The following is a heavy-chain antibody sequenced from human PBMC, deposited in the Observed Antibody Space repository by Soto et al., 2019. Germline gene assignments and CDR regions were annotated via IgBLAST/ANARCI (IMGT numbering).Heavy chain of an antibody. CDR1: GYTFPSYD. CDR3: AREGVWGMDV. V-gene: IGHV1-8*01. Sequence: QVQLVQSGPEVKKPGASVKVSCKASGYTFPSYDINWVRQATGQGLEWMGWMNPNSANTGYAQKFQGSGSMTRSASLSTTYMELSSLRSEDTAVYYCAREGVWGMDVWGQGTTVTVSS. D-gene: IGHD3-16*01. CDR2: MNPNSANT. J-gene: IGHJ6*02.